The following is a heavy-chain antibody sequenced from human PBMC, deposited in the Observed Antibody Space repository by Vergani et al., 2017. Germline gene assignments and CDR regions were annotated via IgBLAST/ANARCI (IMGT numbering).Heavy chain of an antibody. Sequence: DVHLAESGGGFFQPGGSLRLSCSASGFSFNSYWMHWVRQVPGKGLFWVSRIKSDGSITAYADSVKGRFTISIDNAQNTLYLQMNSLRVEDTGVYYCARARCIETCYMSNWLDSWGQGTLVTVSS. V-gene: IGHV3-74*03. CDR3: ARARCIETCYMSNWLDS. CDR2: IKSDGSIT. CDR1: GFSFNSYW. J-gene: IGHJ5*01. D-gene: IGHD3-9*01.